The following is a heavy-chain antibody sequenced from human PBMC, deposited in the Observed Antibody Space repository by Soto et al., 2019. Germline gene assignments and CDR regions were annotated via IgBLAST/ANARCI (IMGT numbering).Heavy chain of an antibody. D-gene: IGHD1-26*01. V-gene: IGHV1-18*01. Sequence: QVHLVQSGAEVKKPGASVKVSCKASGYTFTSYGISWVRQAPGQGLEWMVWISAYNGNTKYAQKPQXXVTMTTDTATSTAYMEPRSLRSDDTAVYYCARDAEVGLFDYWGQGTLVTVSS. J-gene: IGHJ4*02. CDR3: ARDAEVGLFDY. CDR2: ISAYNGNT. CDR1: GYTFTSYG.